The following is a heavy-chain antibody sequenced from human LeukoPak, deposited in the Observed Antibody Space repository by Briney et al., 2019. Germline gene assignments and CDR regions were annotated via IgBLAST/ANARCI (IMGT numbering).Heavy chain of an antibody. CDR1: RYTFTSYD. CDR3: ARLSQTPDYYGSGTYFYLGY. Sequence: ASVRVSCKGYRYTFTSYDINWVRQAPGQGLEWMGWMNPNTGNTGYAPKFQGRVTMTRDTSISTAYMEPRGLRSEDTAVYYCARLSQTPDYYGSGTYFYLGYWGQGTRVTVSS. D-gene: IGHD3-10*01. J-gene: IGHJ4*02. CDR2: MNPNTGNT. V-gene: IGHV1-8*01.